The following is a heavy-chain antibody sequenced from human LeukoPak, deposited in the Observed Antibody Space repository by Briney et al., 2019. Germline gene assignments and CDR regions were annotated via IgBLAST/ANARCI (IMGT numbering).Heavy chain of an antibody. Sequence: PGGSLRLSCVASGFIFSSHGMHWVRQAPGKGLEWVAFIQYDGSEKFYADSVKGQFTISRDNSKNTLYLQMNSLRAEDTAVYYCAKGWSGYFRSPFDLWGRGTMVTVSS. CDR2: IQYDGSEK. D-gene: IGHD3-3*01. J-gene: IGHJ3*01. V-gene: IGHV3-30*02. CDR3: AKGWSGYFRSPFDL. CDR1: GFIFSSHG.